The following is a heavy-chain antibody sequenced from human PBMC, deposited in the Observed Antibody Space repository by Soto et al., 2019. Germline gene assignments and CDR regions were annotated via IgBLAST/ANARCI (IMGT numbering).Heavy chain of an antibody. CDR1: DFTFSSYD. J-gene: IGHJ6*02. CDR2: ISGNGGRT. Sequence: EVQLLESGGGLVQPGGSLRLSCAASDFTFSSYDMTWVRQAPGKGLEWVSLISGNGGRTSYADSVKGRFTISRDNFKNTLYLQLSSLGVEDTAVYYCARAQRGFFNYGMDVWGQGTTVTVSS. CDR3: ARAQRGFFNYGMDV. V-gene: IGHV3-23*01. D-gene: IGHD3-10*01.